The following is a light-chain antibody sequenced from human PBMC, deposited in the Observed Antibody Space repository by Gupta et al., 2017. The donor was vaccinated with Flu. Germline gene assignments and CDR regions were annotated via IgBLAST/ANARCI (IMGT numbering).Light chain of an antibody. CDR3: SADAGGSTWV. Sequence: QSALTQPASVSGSPGQSLTISCTGTVGDVGTYNLGSWYQHHPGKAHNIIMYEGSKRTGDIASRFSGSKAANTASLTISGRKKEDEANYYGSADAGGSTWVFGGGTKVTVL. CDR2: EGS. J-gene: IGLJ3*02. CDR1: VGDVGTYNL. V-gene: IGLV2-23*01.